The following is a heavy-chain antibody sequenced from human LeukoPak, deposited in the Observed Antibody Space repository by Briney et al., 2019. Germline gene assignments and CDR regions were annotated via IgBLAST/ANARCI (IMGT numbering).Heavy chain of an antibody. CDR2: IWYDGSNK. J-gene: IGHJ6*02. Sequence: PGRSLRLSCAASGFTFSSYGMHWVRQAPGKGLEWVAVIWYDGSNKYYADSVKGRFTISRDNAKNSLYLQMNSLRDEDTAVYYCARTKPQPVPGLRPGYYYGMDVWGQGTTVTVSS. CDR3: ARTKPQPVPGLRPGYYYGMDV. CDR1: GFTFSSYG. V-gene: IGHV3-33*01. D-gene: IGHD1-1*01.